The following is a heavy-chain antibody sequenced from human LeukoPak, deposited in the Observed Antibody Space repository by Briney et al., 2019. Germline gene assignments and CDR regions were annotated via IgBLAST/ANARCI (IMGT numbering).Heavy chain of an antibody. Sequence: GRSLRLSCAASGFTFSGSGMHWVRQAPGKGLEWVGRIKSKIDGGTTNYAAPVKGRFPISRDDSKNTLYLQMNSLKTEDTAVYYCTTRYGGTLDAFDIWGQGTMVTVSS. V-gene: IGHV3-15*01. D-gene: IGHD4-23*01. CDR3: TTRYGGTLDAFDI. J-gene: IGHJ3*02. CDR2: IKSKIDGGTT. CDR1: GFTFSGSG.